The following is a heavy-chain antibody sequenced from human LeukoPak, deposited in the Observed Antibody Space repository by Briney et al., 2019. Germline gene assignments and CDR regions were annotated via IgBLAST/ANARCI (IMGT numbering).Heavy chain of an antibody. CDR3: AKSGYSSSWYRNYYYYMDV. CDR2: ISGSGGGT. J-gene: IGHJ6*03. CDR1: GFTFSSYA. V-gene: IGHV3-23*01. Sequence: PGGSLRLSCAASGFTFSSYAVSWVRQAPGKGLEWVSDISGSGGGTYYADSVKGRFTISRDNSKNTLYLQMNSLRAEDTAVYYCAKSGYSSSWYRNYYYYMDVWGKGTTVTVSS. D-gene: IGHD6-13*01.